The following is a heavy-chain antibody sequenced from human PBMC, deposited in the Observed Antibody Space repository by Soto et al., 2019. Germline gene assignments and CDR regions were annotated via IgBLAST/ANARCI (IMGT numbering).Heavy chain of an antibody. CDR1: GYTFTSFD. CDR3: ARECSGPNCPHDAFDL. CDR2: MNAQNGNS. Sequence: QVQLVQPGADVQKPGASVKVSCKASGYTFTSFDIKWVRQAPGQGLEWLGWMNAQNGNSGSAQKFQGRVTMTRATSIDTAYMELSSLRSEDTAIYYCARECSGPNCPHDAFDLWGQGTLVTVSS. J-gene: IGHJ3*01. V-gene: IGHV1-8*01. D-gene: IGHD2-15*01.